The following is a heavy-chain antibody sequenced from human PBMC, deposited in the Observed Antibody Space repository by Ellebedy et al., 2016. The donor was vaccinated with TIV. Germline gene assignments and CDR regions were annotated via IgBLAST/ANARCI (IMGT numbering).Heavy chain of an antibody. J-gene: IGHJ4*02. CDR3: ARGRGSGSFLNDY. Sequence: GESLKISCAASGFTFSTYAVHWVRQAPGKGLEWVAIISYDGTTKHYADSVRGRFTVSRDNSKNTVYLQMNSLRHEDTAVYYCARGRGSGSFLNDYWGQGTLVTVSS. CDR1: GFTFSTYA. D-gene: IGHD1-26*01. CDR2: ISYDGTTK. V-gene: IGHV3-30*04.